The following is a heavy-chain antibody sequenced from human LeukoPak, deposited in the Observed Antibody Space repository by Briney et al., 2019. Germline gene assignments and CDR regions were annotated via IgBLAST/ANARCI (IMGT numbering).Heavy chain of an antibody. D-gene: IGHD1-26*01. Sequence: GGSLRLSCAASGITFSSYAMSWVRQAPGKGLEWVTVISYDGSNKYYADSVKGRFTISRDNSKNTLYLQMNSLRDEDTAVYYCAKGEVVGATLSRGAFDVWGQGTMVTVSS. CDR2: ISYDGSNK. CDR3: AKGEVVGATLSRGAFDV. CDR1: GITFSSYA. J-gene: IGHJ3*01. V-gene: IGHV3-30*18.